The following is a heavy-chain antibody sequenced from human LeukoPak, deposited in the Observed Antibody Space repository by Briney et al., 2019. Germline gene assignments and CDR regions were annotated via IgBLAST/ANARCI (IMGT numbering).Heavy chain of an antibody. V-gene: IGHV3-73*01. J-gene: IGHJ6*03. Sequence: GGSLRLSCAASGFTFSGSAMHWVRQASGKGLEWVGRIRSKANSYATAYAASVKGRFTISRDDSKNTAYLQMNSLKTEDTAVYYCTSPLRSDYGGNQGGIWGYYYYYMDVWGKGTTVTVSS. CDR3: TSPLRSDYGGNQGGIWGYYYYYMDV. CDR2: IRSKANSYAT. D-gene: IGHD4-23*01. CDR1: GFTFSGSA.